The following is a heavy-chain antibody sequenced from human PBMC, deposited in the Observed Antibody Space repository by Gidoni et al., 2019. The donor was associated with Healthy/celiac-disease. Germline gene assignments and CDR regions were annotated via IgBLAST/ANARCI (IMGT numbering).Heavy chain of an antibody. CDR2: ISGSGGST. V-gene: IGHV3-23*01. J-gene: IGHJ5*02. Sequence: EVQLLESGGGLVQPGGSLRLSCAAYGFPFSSYAMSWVRQAPGKGLEWVSAISGSGGSTYYADSVKGRFTISRDNSKNTLYLQMNSLRAEDTAVYYCAKGVAGTGGWFDPWGQGTLVTVSS. CDR3: AKGVAGTGGWFDP. CDR1: GFPFSSYA. D-gene: IGHD6-19*01.